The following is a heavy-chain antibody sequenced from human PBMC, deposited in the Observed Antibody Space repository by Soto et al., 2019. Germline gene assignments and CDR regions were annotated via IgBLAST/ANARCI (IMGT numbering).Heavy chain of an antibody. Sequence: EVQLVDSGGDLVQPGGSLRLAGAASGFTIRYYWMSWVRQAPGKGLEWVANIKQDGSEKNYVDSVKGRFSISRDNAKNSLYLQMNSPRADDTAMYYCARGGSDSDYWGQGTRVTFAS. J-gene: IGHJ4*02. CDR3: ARGGSDSDY. CDR2: IKQDGSEK. CDR1: GFTIRYYW. D-gene: IGHD3-16*01. V-gene: IGHV3-7*01.